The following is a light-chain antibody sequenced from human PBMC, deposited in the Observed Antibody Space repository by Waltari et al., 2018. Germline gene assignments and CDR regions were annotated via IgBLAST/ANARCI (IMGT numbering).Light chain of an antibody. Sequence: QSALTQPPSVSGSPGQSVTISCTGTRNDVGGYNRVSWYQQPPGTAPKLMIYEVSHRPSGVPDRFSGSKSANTASLTISGLQAEDEADYYCSSYTFSGTLVFGGGTKLTVL. CDR1: RNDVGGYNR. CDR3: SSYTFSGTLV. V-gene: IGLV2-18*02. CDR2: EVS. J-gene: IGLJ2*01.